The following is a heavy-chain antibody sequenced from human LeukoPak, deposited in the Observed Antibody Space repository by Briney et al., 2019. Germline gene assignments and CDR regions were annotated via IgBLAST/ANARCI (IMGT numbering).Heavy chain of an antibody. Sequence: GRSLRLSCAASGYTFNSYWMSWVRQAPEKGPEWLANIRQDGSDKQYVDSVKGRFTISRDNAKNSLYLQMNSLSAEDTAVYYCARHSRGSPIDDWGQGTLVTVSS. CDR1: GYTFNSYW. CDR2: IRQDGSDK. CDR3: ARHSRGSPIDD. V-gene: IGHV3-7*01. D-gene: IGHD2-15*01. J-gene: IGHJ4*02.